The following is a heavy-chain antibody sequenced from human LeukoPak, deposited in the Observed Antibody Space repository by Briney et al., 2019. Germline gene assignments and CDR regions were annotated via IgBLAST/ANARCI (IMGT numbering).Heavy chain of an antibody. CDR1: GYTLTELS. J-gene: IGHJ5*02. D-gene: IGHD3-3*01. V-gene: IGHV7-4-1*02. CDR3: ASHSGITIFGVEYNWFDP. CDR2: INTNTGNP. Sequence: GASVKVSCKVSGYTLTELSMHWVRQAPGQGLEWMGWINTNTGNPTYAQGFTGRFVFSLDTSVSTAYLQISSLKAEDTAVYYCASHSGITIFGVEYNWFDPWGQGTLVTVSS.